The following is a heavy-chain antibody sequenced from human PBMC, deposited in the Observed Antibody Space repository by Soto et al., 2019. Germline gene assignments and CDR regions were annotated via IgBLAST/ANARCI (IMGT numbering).Heavy chain of an antibody. J-gene: IGHJ4*02. CDR3: ARSISIAGRRDY. V-gene: IGHV1-2*02. CDR1: GYAFGVYY. D-gene: IGHD6-6*01. Sequence: QVQLVQSGAEVKKPGASVKVSCRASGYAFGVYYIHWVRQAPGQGLESMGWINPSSGGTNSAQKFQDRFTMTRDTSITTAYMELSMLRSDDTAVYYWARSISIAGRRDYWGQGTLVTVSS. CDR2: INPSSGGT.